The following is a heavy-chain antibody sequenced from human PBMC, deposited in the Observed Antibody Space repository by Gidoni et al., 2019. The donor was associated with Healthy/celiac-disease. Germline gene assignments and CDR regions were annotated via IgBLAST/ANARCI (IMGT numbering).Heavy chain of an antibody. CDR2: IYSGGST. CDR1: GFPVSGTY. J-gene: IGHJ3*02. CDR3: ARAGRDYDILTGYPPLGAFDI. V-gene: IGHV3-53*04. D-gene: IGHD3-9*01. Sequence: EVQLVESGGGLVQPGGSLSLSCAASGFPVSGTYMSWVRQAPGKGLEWVSVIYSGGSTYYADSVKGRFTISRHNSKNTLYLQMNSLRAEDTAVYYCARAGRDYDILTGYPPLGAFDIWGQGTMVTVSS.